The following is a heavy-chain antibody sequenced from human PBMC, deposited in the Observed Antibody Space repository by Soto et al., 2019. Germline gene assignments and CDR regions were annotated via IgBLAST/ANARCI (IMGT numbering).Heavy chain of an antibody. J-gene: IGHJ3*02. CDR3: ARGGRRYYSSGQYDAFDI. D-gene: IGHD6-19*01. Sequence: ASVKVSCKASGYTFTGYYMHWVRQAPGQGLEWMGWINPNSGGTNYAQKFQGWVTMTRDTSISTAYMELSRLRSDDTAVYYCARGGRRYYSSGQYDAFDIWGQGTRVTVSS. CDR1: GYTFTGYY. CDR2: INPNSGGT. V-gene: IGHV1-2*04.